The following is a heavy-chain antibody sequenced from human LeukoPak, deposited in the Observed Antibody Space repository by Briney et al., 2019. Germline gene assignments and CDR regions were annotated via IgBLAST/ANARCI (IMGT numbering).Heavy chain of an antibody. CDR3: ARERGSYSVTFDY. J-gene: IGHJ4*02. Sequence: SQTLSLTCTVSGDSISSGGYYWSWIRQHPGKGLEWIGYIYYSGTTTYNPSLKSRVTISVDTSKNQFSLNLSSVTAADTAVYYCARERGSYSVTFDYWGQGTLVTVSS. D-gene: IGHD1-26*01. CDR2: IYYSGTT. CDR1: GDSISSGGYY. V-gene: IGHV4-31*03.